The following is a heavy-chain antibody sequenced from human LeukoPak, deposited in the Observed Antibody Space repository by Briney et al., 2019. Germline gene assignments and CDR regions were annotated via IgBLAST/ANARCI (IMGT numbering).Heavy chain of an antibody. CDR3: ASNKRGYFDY. CDR1: GGSISSGDYY. CDR2: IYYSGST. V-gene: IGHV4-30-4*01. Sequence: SETLSLTCTVSGGSISSGDYYWSWIRQPSGKGLEWIGYIYYSGSTYYNPSLKSRVTISVDTSKNQFSLKLSSVTAADTAVYYCASNKRGYFDYWGQGTLVTVSS. J-gene: IGHJ4*02. D-gene: IGHD1/OR15-1a*01.